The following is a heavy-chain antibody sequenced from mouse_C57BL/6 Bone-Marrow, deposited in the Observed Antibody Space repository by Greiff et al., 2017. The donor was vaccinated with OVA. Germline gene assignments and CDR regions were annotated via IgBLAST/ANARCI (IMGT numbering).Heavy chain of an antibody. CDR1: GYTFTSYW. V-gene: IGHV1-53*01. CDR2: INPSNGGT. Sequence: QVQLKQPGTELVKPGASVKLSCKASGYTFTSYWMHWVKQRPGQGLEWIGNINPSNGGTNYNEKFKSKATLTVDKSSSTAYMQLSSLTSEDSAVYYCARPGYYGSPFAYWGQGTLVTVSA. J-gene: IGHJ3*01. CDR3: ARPGYYGSPFAY. D-gene: IGHD1-1*01.